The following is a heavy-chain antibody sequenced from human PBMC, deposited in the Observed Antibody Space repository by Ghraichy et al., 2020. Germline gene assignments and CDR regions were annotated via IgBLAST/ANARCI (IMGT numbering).Heavy chain of an antibody. CDR3: ARLEDQAKYGSGSYSVVFAWFDP. D-gene: IGHD3-10*01. CDR1: GYSFTSYW. V-gene: IGHV5-51*01. CDR2: IYPGDSDT. J-gene: IGHJ5*02. Sequence: GESLNISCKGSGYSFTSYWIGWVRQMPGKGLEWMGIIYPGDSDTRYSPSFQGQVTISADKSISTAYLQWSSLKASDTAMYYCARLEDQAKYGSGSYSVVFAWFDPWGQGTLVTVSS.